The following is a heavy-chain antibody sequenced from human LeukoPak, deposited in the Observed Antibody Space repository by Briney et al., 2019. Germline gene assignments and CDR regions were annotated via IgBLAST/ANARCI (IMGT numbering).Heavy chain of an antibody. V-gene: IGHV3-74*01. CDR1: GFTFSSYW. Sequence: GGSLRLSCAASGFTFSSYWMHWVRQAPGKGLVWASRINSDGSSTSYADSVKGRFTISRDNAKNTLYLQMNSLRAEDTAVYYCAQGHLWFGELLEGYWGQGTLVTVSS. D-gene: IGHD3-10*01. CDR3: AQGHLWFGELLEGY. CDR2: INSDGSST. J-gene: IGHJ4*02.